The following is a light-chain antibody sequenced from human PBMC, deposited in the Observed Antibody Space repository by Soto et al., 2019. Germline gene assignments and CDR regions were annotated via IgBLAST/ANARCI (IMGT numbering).Light chain of an antibody. Sequence: QSVLTQPASMSGSPGQSITISCTGTSSDVGGYDYVSWYQHHPGKAPKLLIYEVSNRPSGVSNRYSGSKSGNTASLTISGLQADDEADYYCSSYTSSSTLFYVFXTGTKLTVL. CDR3: SSYTSSSTLFYV. V-gene: IGLV2-14*01. J-gene: IGLJ1*01. CDR2: EVS. CDR1: SSDVGGYDY.